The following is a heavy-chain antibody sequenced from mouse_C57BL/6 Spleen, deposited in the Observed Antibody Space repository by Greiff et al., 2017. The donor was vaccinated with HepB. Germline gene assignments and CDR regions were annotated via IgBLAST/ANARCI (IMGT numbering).Heavy chain of an antibody. V-gene: IGHV1-80*01. CDR1: GYAFSSYW. J-gene: IGHJ4*01. D-gene: IGHD1-1*01. CDR3: ARDGYGKGMDY. CDR2: IYPGDGDT. Sequence: LHESGAELVKPGASVKISCKASGYAFSSYWMNWVKQRPGKGLEWIGQIYPGDGDTNYNGKFKGKATLTADKSSSTAYMQLSSLTSEDSAVYFCARDGYGKGMDYWGQGTSVTVSS.